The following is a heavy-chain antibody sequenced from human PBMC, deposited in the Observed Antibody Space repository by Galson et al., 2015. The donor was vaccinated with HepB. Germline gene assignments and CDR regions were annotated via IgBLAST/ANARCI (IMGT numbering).Heavy chain of an antibody. CDR1: GYTFTSNG. CDR3: ARDVRYAYEM. CDR2: ISANSGNT. J-gene: IGHJ3*02. Sequence: SVKVSCKASGYTFTSNGISWVRQAPGQGLEWMGCISANSGNTNYAQKFQDRVTMTTETSTSTAYMELRSLTSDDTAVYYCARDVRYAYEMWSQGTTVTVSS. D-gene: IGHD3-10*02. V-gene: IGHV1-18*01.